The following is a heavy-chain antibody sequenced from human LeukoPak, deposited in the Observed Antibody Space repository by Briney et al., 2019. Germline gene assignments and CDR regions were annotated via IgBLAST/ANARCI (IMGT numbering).Heavy chain of an antibody. V-gene: IGHV1-18*01. J-gene: IGHJ4*02. CDR1: GYTFTNYG. CDR3: AREYGTESDY. Sequence: ASVKVSCKASGYTFTNYGVHWVQQAPGQGLEWMAWINTSKGNTEYAQKFQGRVTLTTDTSTSTAYMELRSLRSDDTAVYYCAREYGTESDYWGQGTLVTVSS. D-gene: IGHD1-26*01. CDR2: INTSKGNT.